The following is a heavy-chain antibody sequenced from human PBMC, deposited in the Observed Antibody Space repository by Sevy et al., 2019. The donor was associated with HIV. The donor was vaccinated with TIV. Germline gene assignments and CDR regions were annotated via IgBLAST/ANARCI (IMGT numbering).Heavy chain of an antibody. Sequence: SETLSLTCTVSGGSINSDHWNWIRQPPGKGLEGIGYVYYTGGTNYNPSLKNRVTISVDRTKNQFSLNLTSGTAADTAVYYCARRNDFDIWGQGTMVTVSS. J-gene: IGHJ3*02. V-gene: IGHV4-59*08. CDR3: ARRNDFDI. CDR2: VYYTGGT. CDR1: GGSINSDH.